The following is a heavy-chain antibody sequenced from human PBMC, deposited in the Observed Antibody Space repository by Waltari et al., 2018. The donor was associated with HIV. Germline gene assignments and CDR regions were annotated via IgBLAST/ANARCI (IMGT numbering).Heavy chain of an antibody. Sequence: QLQLQESGPGLVKPSETLSLTCTVSGDSISSSVYYWGWIRQPPGKGLEWIGSIYYSGTTYYDPSLKSRVTMSVDTSKNQFSLKMSSVTAGDTAVYYCARQLYYDFWSGLKWGDGMDVWGQGTTVTGAS. CDR3: ARQLYYDFWSGLKWGDGMDV. CDR1: GDSISSSVYY. CDR2: IYYSGTT. D-gene: IGHD3-3*01. J-gene: IGHJ6*02. V-gene: IGHV4-39*01.